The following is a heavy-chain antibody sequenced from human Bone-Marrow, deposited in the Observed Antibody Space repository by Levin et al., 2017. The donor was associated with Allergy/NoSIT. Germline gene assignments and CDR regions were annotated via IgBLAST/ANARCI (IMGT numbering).Heavy chain of an antibody. Sequence: GGSLRLSCAASGFTFSSYSMNWVRQAPGKGLEWVSYISSSSSNIYYADSVKGRFTISRDIATNSLYLQMSSLRDEDTAIYYCAREGGSGSYFTSWGQGALVTVSS. CDR2: ISSSSSNI. J-gene: IGHJ4*02. D-gene: IGHD3-10*01. CDR1: GFTFSSYS. V-gene: IGHV3-48*02. CDR3: AREGGSGSYFTS.